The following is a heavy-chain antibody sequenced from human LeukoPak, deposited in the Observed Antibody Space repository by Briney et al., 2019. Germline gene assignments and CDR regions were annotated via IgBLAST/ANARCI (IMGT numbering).Heavy chain of an antibody. D-gene: IGHD6-13*01. CDR2: ISGSDGST. CDR1: GFTFSTYA. CDR3: AKDRPTVYSSSWLHFLDS. V-gene: IGHV3-23*01. Sequence: GGSLRLSCAASGFTFSTYAMSWVRQALGKGLEWVSSISGSDGSTYYADSVKGRFTISRDNSKNTLYLQMNSLRAEDTAVYYCAKDRPTVYSSSWLHFLDSWGQGTLVTVSS. J-gene: IGHJ4*02.